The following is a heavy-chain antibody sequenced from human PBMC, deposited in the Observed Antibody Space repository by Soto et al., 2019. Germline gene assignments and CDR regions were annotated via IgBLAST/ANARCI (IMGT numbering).Heavy chain of an antibody. CDR3: ARNIDYYDGLSSGNGNGV. CDR1: GYTFTAYH. V-gene: IGHV1-2*02. CDR2: INPKFGDT. J-gene: IGHJ6*02. Sequence: QVRLVQSGAEVKEPGDSVRVSCEASGYTFTAYHIHWVRQAPGQGLEWMGWINPKFGDTGYAQDFQGRVSMTSDMSNSTVYIELSRLTSDDTAIYYWARNIDYYDGLSSGNGNGVLGQETTVTVFS. D-gene: IGHD3-16*01.